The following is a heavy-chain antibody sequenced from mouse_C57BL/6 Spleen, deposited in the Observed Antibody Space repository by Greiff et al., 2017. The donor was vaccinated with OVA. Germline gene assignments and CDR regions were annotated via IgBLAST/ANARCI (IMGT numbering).Heavy chain of an antibody. Sequence: EVQLQQSGAELVRPGASVKLSCTASGFNIKDDYMHWVKQRPEQGLEWIGWIDPENGDTEYASKFQGKATITADTSSNTAYLQLSSLTSEDTAVYYCTTGRLGYWGQGTTLTVSS. V-gene: IGHV14-4*01. CDR2: IDPENGDT. CDR3: TTGRLGY. D-gene: IGHD1-1*01. CDR1: GFNIKDDY. J-gene: IGHJ2*01.